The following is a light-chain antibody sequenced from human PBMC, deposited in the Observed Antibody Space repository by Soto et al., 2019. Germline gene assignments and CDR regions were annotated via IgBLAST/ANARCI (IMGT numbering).Light chain of an antibody. CDR1: QRIDTY. Sequence: DIPLTQSPSTLCASVGDRVTVTCRASQRIDTYLAWYQQKRGQAPKLLVYDASTLEGGVPSSFSGSGSATEFILTISSLQPDDFATYYCQQYKDGAWTFGQGTRVEIK. V-gene: IGKV1-5*01. J-gene: IGKJ1*01. CDR2: DAS. CDR3: QQYKDGAWT.